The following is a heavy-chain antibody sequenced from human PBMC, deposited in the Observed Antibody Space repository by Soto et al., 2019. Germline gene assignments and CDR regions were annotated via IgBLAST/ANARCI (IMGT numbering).Heavy chain of an antibody. J-gene: IGHJ5*02. Sequence: SETLSLTCTVSGGSISSYYWSWIRQPPGKGLEWIGYIYYSGSTNYNPSLKSRVTISVDTSKNQFSLKLSSVTAADTAVYYCARHFVMVRATYNWFDPWGQGTLVTVSS. V-gene: IGHV4-59*08. CDR1: GGSISSYY. CDR3: ARHFVMVRATYNWFDP. D-gene: IGHD3-10*01. CDR2: IYYSGST.